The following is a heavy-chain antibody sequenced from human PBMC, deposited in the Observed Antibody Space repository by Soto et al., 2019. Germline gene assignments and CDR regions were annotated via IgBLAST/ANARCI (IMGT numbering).Heavy chain of an antibody. Sequence: EVQLVESGGGLVQPGGSLRLSCAASGFTVSSNYMSWVRQAPGKGLEWVSVIYSGGSTYYADSVKGRFTISRDNSKNTLYLQMNSLRAEDTAVYFCASLTGVFWFGEIWGQGTLVTVSS. CDR2: IYSGGST. D-gene: IGHD3-10*01. CDR3: ASLTGVFWFGEI. V-gene: IGHV3-66*01. CDR1: GFTVSSNY. J-gene: IGHJ4*02.